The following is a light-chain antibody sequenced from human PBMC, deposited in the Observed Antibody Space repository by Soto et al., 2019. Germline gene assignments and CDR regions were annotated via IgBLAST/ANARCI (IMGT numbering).Light chain of an antibody. J-gene: IGKJ1*01. CDR2: QTS. V-gene: IGKV3-11*01. CDR3: HQRQSWPRT. CDR1: QYINTR. Sequence: IVLTHSPATLSSFPCDRVTLSCRASQYINTRLAWYQHRPGQAPRLLIYQTSIRAAGIPARFSASGSGTDFTLTISDVQPEDFALYYCHQRQSWPRTFGQGTKV.